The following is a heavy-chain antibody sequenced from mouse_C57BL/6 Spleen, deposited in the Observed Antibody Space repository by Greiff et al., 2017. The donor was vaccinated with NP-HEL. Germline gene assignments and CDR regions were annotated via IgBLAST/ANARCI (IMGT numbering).Heavy chain of an antibody. CDR1: GYTFTSYW. CDR3: ARRGYGSYY. CDR2: IDPSDSYT. D-gene: IGHD1-1*01. J-gene: IGHJ2*01. V-gene: IGHV1-69*01. Sequence: QVHVKQPGAELVMPGASVKLSCKASGYTFTSYWMHWVKQRPGQGLEWIGEIDPSDSYTNYNQKFKGKSTLTVDKSSSTAYMQLSSLTSEDSAVYYCARRGYGSYYWGQGTTLTVSS.